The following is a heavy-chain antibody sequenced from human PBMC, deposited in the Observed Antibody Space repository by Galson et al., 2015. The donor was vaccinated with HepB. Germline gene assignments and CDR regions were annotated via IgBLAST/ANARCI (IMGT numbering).Heavy chain of an antibody. Sequence: SLRLSCAASGFTFSSYSMNWVRQAPGKGLEWVSSISSSSYIYYADSVKGQFTISRDNAKNSLYLQMNSLRAEDTAVYYCARDREDIVVVPAAIRVSSWDYWGQETLVTVSS. CDR1: GFTFSSYS. D-gene: IGHD2-2*01. CDR3: ARDREDIVVVPAAIRVSSWDY. CDR2: ISSSSYI. J-gene: IGHJ4*02. V-gene: IGHV3-21*01.